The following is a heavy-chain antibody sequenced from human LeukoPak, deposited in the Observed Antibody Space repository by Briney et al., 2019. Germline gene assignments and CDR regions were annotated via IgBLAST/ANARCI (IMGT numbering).Heavy chain of an antibody. CDR3: ARPHSSSAYYFDY. V-gene: IGHV5-51*01. J-gene: IGHJ4*02. CDR2: IYPGDSDT. D-gene: IGHD6-6*01. CDR1: GYSFTSYW. Sequence: PGESPKISCKGSGYSFTSYWIGWVRQMPGKGLEWMGIIYPGDSDTRYSPSFQGQVTISADKSISTAYLQWSSLKASDTAMYYCARPHSSSAYYFDYWGQGTLVTVSS.